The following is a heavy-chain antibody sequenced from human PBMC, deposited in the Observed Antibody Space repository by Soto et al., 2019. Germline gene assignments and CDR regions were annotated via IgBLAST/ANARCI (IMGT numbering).Heavy chain of an antibody. CDR1: GFTFSNYA. V-gene: IGHV3-30-3*01. CDR2: ISYNGDTK. CDR3: ARDGAPSQWFMYV. Sequence: QVQLVESGGGVVQPGRSLRLSCVVSGFTFSNYAMYWVRQAPGKGLEWVAVISYNGDTKCYPNSVRGRFTIARDNSRNTRFLDRNSLRSDDTALYFWARDGAPSQWFMYVWGQGTTVTVSS. J-gene: IGHJ6*02. D-gene: IGHD3-22*01.